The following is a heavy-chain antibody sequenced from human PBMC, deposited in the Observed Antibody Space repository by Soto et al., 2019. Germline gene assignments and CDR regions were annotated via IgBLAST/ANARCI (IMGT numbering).Heavy chain of an antibody. CDR2: ISYDGSNK. J-gene: IGHJ4*02. CDR3: ARDRVTMVRGVIITRKGFDY. Sequence: QVQLVESGGGVVQPGRSLRLSCAASGFTFSSYAMHWVRQAPGKGREWVAVISYDGSNKYYADSVKGRFTISRDNSKNTLYLQMNSLRAEDPAVYYCARDRVTMVRGVIITRKGFDYWGQGTLVTVSS. V-gene: IGHV3-30-3*01. D-gene: IGHD3-10*01. CDR1: GFTFSSYA.